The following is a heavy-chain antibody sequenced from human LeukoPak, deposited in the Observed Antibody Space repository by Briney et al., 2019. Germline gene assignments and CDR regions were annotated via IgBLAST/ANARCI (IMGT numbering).Heavy chain of an antibody. D-gene: IGHD2-2*01. CDR3: ARIVVVPAASIYYGMDV. J-gene: IGHJ6*02. CDR2: ISAYNGNT. CDR1: GYTFTIYG. V-gene: IGHV1-18*01. Sequence: ASVKVSCTASGYTFTIYGITWVRQALGQGLEWMGWISAYNGNTNYAQKFQGRVTITTDTSTSTAYMELRSLRSDDTAVYYCARIVVVPAASIYYGMDVWGQATTVTVSS.